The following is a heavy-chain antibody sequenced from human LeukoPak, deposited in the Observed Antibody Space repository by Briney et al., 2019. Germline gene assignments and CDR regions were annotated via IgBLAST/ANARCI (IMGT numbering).Heavy chain of an antibody. J-gene: IGHJ4*02. Sequence: GGSLRLSCAASGFTFSSYSMNWVRQAPGKGLEWVSSISSSSSYIYYADSVKGRFTISRDNAKNSLYLQMNSLRAEDTAVYYCARDRSGLLWFGELDYFDYWSQGTLVTVSS. CDR1: GFTFSSYS. CDR3: ARDRSGLLWFGELDYFDY. D-gene: IGHD3-10*01. V-gene: IGHV3-21*01. CDR2: ISSSSSYI.